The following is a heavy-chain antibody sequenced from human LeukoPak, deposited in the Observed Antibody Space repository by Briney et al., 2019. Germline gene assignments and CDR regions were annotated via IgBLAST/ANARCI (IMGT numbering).Heavy chain of an antibody. CDR3: ARVGVDDSGNIIKYFFDY. J-gene: IGHJ4*02. V-gene: IGHV4-59*01. Sequence: SEALSLTCTLSGGPISNYQWSWIRQPPGKGLEWIGNIYYSGTANYNPSLKSRVIISVDTSKNQFSLKLSPVTAADTAVYYCARVGVDDSGNIIKYFFDYWGQGTLVTVSS. D-gene: IGHD4-23*01. CDR1: GGPISNYQ. CDR2: IYYSGTA.